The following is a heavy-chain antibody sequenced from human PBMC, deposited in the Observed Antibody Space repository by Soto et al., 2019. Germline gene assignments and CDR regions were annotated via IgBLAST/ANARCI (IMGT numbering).Heavy chain of an antibody. J-gene: IGHJ5*02. CDR1: GGSISSGGYS. V-gene: IGHV4-30-2*01. CDR2: IYHSGST. D-gene: IGHD3-10*01. Sequence: SETLSLTCAVSGGSISSGGYSWSWIRQPPGKGLEWIGYIYHSGSTYYNPSLKSRVTISVDRSKNQFSLKLSSVTAADTAVYYCARAGSNCVVNPFNWFDPWGQGTLVTVSS. CDR3: ARAGSNCVVNPFNWFDP.